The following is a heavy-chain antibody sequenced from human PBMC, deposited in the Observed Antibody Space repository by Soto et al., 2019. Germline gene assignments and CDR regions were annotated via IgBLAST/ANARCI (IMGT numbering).Heavy chain of an antibody. CDR2: IGTSGDT. CDR1: GFTFSRYD. CDR3: ARGALGFDP. D-gene: IGHD6-6*01. J-gene: IGHJ5*02. Sequence: EVQVVESGGGLVQPGGSLRLSCAASGFTFSRYDMHWVRQATGRGLEWVSGIGTSGDTYYAGSVKGRFTISRENAKNSVYLQMNSLRAGDTAVYYCARGALGFDPWGQGTLFAVSS. V-gene: IGHV3-13*04.